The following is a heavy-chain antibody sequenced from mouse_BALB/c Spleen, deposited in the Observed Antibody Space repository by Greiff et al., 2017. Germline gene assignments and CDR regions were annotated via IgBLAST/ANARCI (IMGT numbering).Heavy chain of an antibody. CDR2: IWGGGST. V-gene: IGHV2-2*02. CDR3: ASPLCYYAMGD. CDR1: GFSLTSYG. Sequence: VLLVESGPGLVQPSQSLSITCTVSGFSLTSYGVNWVRQSPGKGLEWLGVIWGGGSTDYNAAFISRLSISKDNSKSQVFFKMNSLQTNDTARYYCASPLCYYAMGDWGQGPTVTVSS. J-gene: IGHJ4*01. D-gene: IGHD1-1*02.